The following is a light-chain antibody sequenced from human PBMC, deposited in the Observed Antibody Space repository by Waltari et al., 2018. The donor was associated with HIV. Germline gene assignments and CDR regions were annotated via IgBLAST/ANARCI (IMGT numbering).Light chain of an antibody. Sequence: DIVMTQSPDSLAVSLGERAPINCKSSQSVFSSSNYKNYLAWYQQKPGQPPKLLIYWASTRESGVPDRFSGSGSGTDFTLTISSLQAEDVAVYSCQQYYSTPMYTFGQGTKLEIK. CDR2: WAS. CDR1: QSVFSSSNYKNY. CDR3: QQYYSTPMYT. V-gene: IGKV4-1*01. J-gene: IGKJ2*01.